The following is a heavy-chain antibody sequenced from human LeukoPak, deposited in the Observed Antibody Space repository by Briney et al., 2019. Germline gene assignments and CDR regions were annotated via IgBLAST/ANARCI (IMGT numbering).Heavy chain of an antibody. D-gene: IGHD1-26*01. CDR2: IYVSGST. Sequence: PSETLSLTCTVSGGSISSYFWSWIRQPAGKGLEWIGRIYVSGSTNYNPSLKSRVTMSIDTSRSQFSLKLTSVTAADTAVYYCARGEPSYYYCWGQGTLVTV. V-gene: IGHV4-4*07. CDR1: GGSISSYF. J-gene: IGHJ4*02. CDR3: ARGEPSYYYC.